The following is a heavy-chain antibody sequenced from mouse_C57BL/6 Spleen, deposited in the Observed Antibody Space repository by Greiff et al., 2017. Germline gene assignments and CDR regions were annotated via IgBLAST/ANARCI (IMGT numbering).Heavy chain of an antibody. CDR2: IRSKSSNYAT. CDR1: GFTFNTYA. J-gene: IGHJ4*01. CDR3: VRELLTGTGYAMDY. Sequence: EVQLVESGGGLVQPKGSLKLSCAASGFTFNTYAMHWVRQAPGKGLEWVARIRSKSSNYATYYADSVKDRFTISRDDSQSMLYLQMNNLKTEDTAMYYCVRELLTGTGYAMDYWGQGTSVTVSS. V-gene: IGHV10-3*01. D-gene: IGHD4-1*01.